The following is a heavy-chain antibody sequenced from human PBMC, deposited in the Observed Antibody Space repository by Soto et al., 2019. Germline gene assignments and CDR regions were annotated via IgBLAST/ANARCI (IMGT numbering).Heavy chain of an antibody. V-gene: IGHV3-21*01. D-gene: IGHD5-12*01. CDR2: ISSSSSYI. CDR3: ARFGYTTEAH. Sequence: EVQLMESGGGLVKPGGSLRLSCAASGFTFSSYTMIWVRQAPGKGLEWVSSISSSSSYIYYADSVKGRFTISRDNAKNSLYLQMNSPRAEDTAVYYCARFGYTTEAHWGQGTLVTVSS. J-gene: IGHJ4*02. CDR1: GFTFSSYT.